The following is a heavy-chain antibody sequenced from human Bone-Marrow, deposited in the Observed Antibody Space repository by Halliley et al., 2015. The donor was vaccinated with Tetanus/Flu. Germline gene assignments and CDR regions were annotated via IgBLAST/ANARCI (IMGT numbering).Heavy chain of an antibody. CDR3: ARGAYYYDDGGYFSDAFDV. Sequence: YRSKWHIDYAVSVKSRITIDPDTSRNRFSLQLNSVTPEDTDVYYCARGAYYYDDGGYFSDAFDVWGQGTMVTVSS. V-gene: IGHV6-1*01. CDR2: YRSKWHI. J-gene: IGHJ3*01. D-gene: IGHD3-22*01.